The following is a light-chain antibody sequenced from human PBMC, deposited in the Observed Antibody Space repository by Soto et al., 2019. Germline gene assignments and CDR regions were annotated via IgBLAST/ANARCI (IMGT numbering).Light chain of an antibody. CDR3: QQYCSYLEYT. V-gene: IGKV1-5*03. J-gene: IGKJ2*01. Sequence: DIQMTQSPATLSASVGDRVTITCRASQSINSWLAWYQQKPGEAPKPLIYKASNLESGVPSRFSGSGSGTEFTLTISRLQPDDFATYYCQQYCSYLEYTFGQGTKLVIK. CDR2: KAS. CDR1: QSINSW.